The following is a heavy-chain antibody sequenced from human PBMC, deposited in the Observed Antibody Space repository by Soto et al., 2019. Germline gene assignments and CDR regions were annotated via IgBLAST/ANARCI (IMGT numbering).Heavy chain of an antibody. J-gene: IGHJ4*02. D-gene: IGHD2-15*01. CDR2: ISYDGSNK. V-gene: IGHV3-30*03. CDR1: GFTFSSYG. Sequence: GGSLRLSCAASGFTFSSYGMHWVRQAPGKGLEWVAVISYDGSNKYYADSVKGRFTISRDNSKNTLYLQMNSLRAEDTAVYYCATIRQVGYCSGGSCYDLDYWGQGTLVTVSS. CDR3: ATIRQVGYCSGGSCYDLDY.